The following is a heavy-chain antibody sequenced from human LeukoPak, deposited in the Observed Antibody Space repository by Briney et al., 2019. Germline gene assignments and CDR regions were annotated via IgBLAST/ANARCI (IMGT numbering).Heavy chain of an antibody. J-gene: IGHJ3*02. V-gene: IGHV1-2*02. CDR1: GYTFTGYY. Sequence: ASVKVSCKASGYTFTGYYMHWVRQAPGQGLEWMGWINPNSGGTNYAQKFQGRVTMTRDTSISTAYMELSRLRSDDTAVHYCARVASELPGVFDAFDIWGQGTMVTVSS. D-gene: IGHD1-26*01. CDR2: INPNSGGT. CDR3: ARVASELPGVFDAFDI.